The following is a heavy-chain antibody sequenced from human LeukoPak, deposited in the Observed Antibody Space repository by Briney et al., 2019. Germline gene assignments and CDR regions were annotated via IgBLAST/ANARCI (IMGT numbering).Heavy chain of an antibody. J-gene: IGHJ6*02. V-gene: IGHV1-18*01. CDR1: GYTFTSYG. D-gene: IGHD3-3*01. CDR2: ISAYNGNT. Sequence: ASVKVSCKASGYTFTSYGISWVRQAPGQGLEWMAWISAYNGNTNYAQKLQGRVTMTTDTSTSTAYMELRSLRSDDTAVYYCAREGCILEWLLLNYGMDVWGQGTTVTVSS. CDR3: AREGCILEWLLLNYGMDV.